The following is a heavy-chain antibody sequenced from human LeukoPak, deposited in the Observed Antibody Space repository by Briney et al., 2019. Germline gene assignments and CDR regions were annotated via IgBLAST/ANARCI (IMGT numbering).Heavy chain of an antibody. CDR2: IYYSGST. J-gene: IGHJ6*02. CDR3: ARGRIRTGYCSGGSCYYSYGMDV. Sequence: SETLSLTCTVSGGSISSGGYYWSWIRQHPGKGLEWIGYIYYSGSTYYNPSLKSRVTISVDTSKNQFSLKLSSVTAADTAVYYCARGRIRTGYCSGGSCYYSYGMDVWGQGTTVTVSS. CDR1: GGSISSGGYY. V-gene: IGHV4-31*03. D-gene: IGHD2-15*01.